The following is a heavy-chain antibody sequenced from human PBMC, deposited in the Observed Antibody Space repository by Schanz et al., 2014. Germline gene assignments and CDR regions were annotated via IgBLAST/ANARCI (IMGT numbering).Heavy chain of an antibody. CDR1: GGTFSTYP. J-gene: IGHJ3*02. Sequence: QVQLVQSGAEVKKPGSSMKVSFKASGGTFSTYPINWLRQAPGQGLEWMGRIIPIHGIVNYAQRFQDRVRITADKSTSAAYMELSSLRSDDTAVYYCARGGGPEDVFDIWGQGTILTVSS. V-gene: IGHV1-69*02. D-gene: IGHD2-15*01. CDR3: ARGGGPEDVFDI. CDR2: IIPIHGIV.